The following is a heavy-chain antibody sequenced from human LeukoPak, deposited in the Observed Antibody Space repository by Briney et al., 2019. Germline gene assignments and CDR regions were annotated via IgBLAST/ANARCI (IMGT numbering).Heavy chain of an antibody. CDR2: IYYSGST. Sequence: SETLSLTCTVSGGSISSSSYYWGWIRQPPGKGLEWIGSIYYSGSTYYNPSLKSRVTISVDTSKNQFSLKLSSVTAADTAVYYCARSHSGYAEEGPYYSDYWGQGTLVTVSS. V-gene: IGHV4-39*01. D-gene: IGHD5-12*01. J-gene: IGHJ4*02. CDR3: ARSHSGYAEEGPYYSDY. CDR1: GGSISSSSYY.